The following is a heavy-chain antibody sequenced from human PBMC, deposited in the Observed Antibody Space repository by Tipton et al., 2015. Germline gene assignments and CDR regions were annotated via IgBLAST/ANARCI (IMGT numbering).Heavy chain of an antibody. CDR3: AREVWYNDSTGYDY. D-gene: IGHD3-22*01. J-gene: IGHJ4*02. V-gene: IGHV4-34*01. CDR1: GGSFSGCY. CDR2: IHHGGST. Sequence: GLVKPSETLSRTCAVYGGSFSGCYWRWVRQPPGKGLEWIGEIHHGGSTNYNPSLKSRVTMSVDTSKNQFSLHLSSVTAADTAVYYCAREVWYNDSTGYDYWGQGTLVTVSS.